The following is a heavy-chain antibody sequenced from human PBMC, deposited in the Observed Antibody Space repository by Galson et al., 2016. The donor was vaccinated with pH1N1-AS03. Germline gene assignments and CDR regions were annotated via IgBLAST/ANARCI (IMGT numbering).Heavy chain of an antibody. D-gene: IGHD1-26*01. Sequence: LRLSCAASGLTFSSYAMTWVRQAPGKGLEWVSAICGSGSSLYYADSVKGRFTISRDNSKNTLYLQMNSLRAEDTAVYYCARDRVGATLLDYWGQGTLVTVSS. CDR2: ICGSGSSL. V-gene: IGHV3-23*01. CDR1: GLTFSSYA. CDR3: ARDRVGATLLDY. J-gene: IGHJ4*02.